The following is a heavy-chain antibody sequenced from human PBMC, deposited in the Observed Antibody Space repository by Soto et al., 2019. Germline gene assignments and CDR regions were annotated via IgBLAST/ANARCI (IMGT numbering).Heavy chain of an antibody. CDR2: ISYDGSNK. Sequence: GGSLRLSCAASGFTFSSYAMHWVRQAPGKGLEWVAVISYDGSNKYYADSVKGRFTISRANSKNTLYLQMNSLRAEDTAVYYCARSEAIAVAGTIPYYYYGMDVWGQGTTVTVSS. CDR1: GFTFSSYA. CDR3: ARSEAIAVAGTIPYYYYGMDV. J-gene: IGHJ6*02. V-gene: IGHV3-30-3*01. D-gene: IGHD6-19*01.